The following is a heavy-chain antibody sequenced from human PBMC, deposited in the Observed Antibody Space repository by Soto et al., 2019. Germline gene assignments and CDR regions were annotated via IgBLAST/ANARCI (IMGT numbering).Heavy chain of an antibody. J-gene: IGHJ6*02. V-gene: IGHV1-69*13. CDR3: ATAVGSSSRTYYYYGMDV. D-gene: IGHD6-13*01. CDR1: GGPFSSYA. Sequence: AAVKGSCKASGGPFSSYAISWVRQAPGQGLEWMGGIIPIFGTANYAKKFQGRVTITADESTSTAYKELSSLRTEDTAVYYCATAVGSSSRTYYYYGMDVWGQGTTVTVSS. CDR2: IIPIFGTA.